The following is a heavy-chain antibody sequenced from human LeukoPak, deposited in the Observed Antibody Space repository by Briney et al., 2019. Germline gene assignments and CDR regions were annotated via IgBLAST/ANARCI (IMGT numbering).Heavy chain of an antibody. D-gene: IGHD6-13*01. CDR1: GGSISSYY. CDR2: IYTSGST. V-gene: IGHV4-4*07. Sequence: SETLSLTCTASGGSISSYYWSWIRQPAGKGLEWIGRIYTSGSTNYNPSLKSRVTMSVDTSKNQFSLKLSSVTAADTAVYYCARDTGIAAAGMIPYWGQGTLVTVSS. J-gene: IGHJ4*02. CDR3: ARDTGIAAAGMIPY.